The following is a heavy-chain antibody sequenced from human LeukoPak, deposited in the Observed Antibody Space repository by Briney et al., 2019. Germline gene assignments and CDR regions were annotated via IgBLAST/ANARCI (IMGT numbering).Heavy chain of an antibody. CDR1: GFTFSSYG. CDR3: AKGGRYCSGVSCYSSH. J-gene: IGHJ4*02. D-gene: IGHD2-15*01. Sequence: GRSLRLSCAASGFTFSSYGMHWVRQAPGKGLEWVAVIWYDGSNKYYADSVKGRFTISRDNSRNTLYLQMNSLRAEDTAVYYCAKGGRYCSGVSCYSSHWGQGTLVTVSS. CDR2: IWYDGSNK. V-gene: IGHV3-33*06.